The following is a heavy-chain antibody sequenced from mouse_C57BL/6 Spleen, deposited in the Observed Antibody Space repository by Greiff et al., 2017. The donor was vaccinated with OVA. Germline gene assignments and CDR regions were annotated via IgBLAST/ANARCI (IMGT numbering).Heavy chain of an antibody. CDR3: ARGGGYDGPWFAY. J-gene: IGHJ3*01. CDR2: IDPSDSET. V-gene: IGHV1-52*01. Sequence: VQLQQPGAELVRPGSSVKLSCKASGYTFTSYWMHWVKQRPIQGLEWIGNIDPSDSETHYNQKFKDKATLTVDKSSSKANMQLSSLTSEDSAVYYCARGGGYDGPWFAYWGQGTLVTVSA. CDR1: GYTFTSYW. D-gene: IGHD2-2*01.